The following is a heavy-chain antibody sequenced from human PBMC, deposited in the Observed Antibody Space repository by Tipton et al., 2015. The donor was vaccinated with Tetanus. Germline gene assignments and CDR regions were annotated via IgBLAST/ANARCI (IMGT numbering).Heavy chain of an antibody. V-gene: IGHV4-31*03. CDR2: IYYSGST. CDR1: GGSISSGGYY. J-gene: IGHJ4*02. D-gene: IGHD5-18*01. CDR3: ARGIPPYSYGYFDY. Sequence: LRLSCTVSGGSISSGGYYWSWIRQHPGKGLEWIGYIYYSGSTYYNPSLKSRVTISVDTSKNQFSLKLSSVTAADTAVYYCARGIPPYSYGYFDYWGQGTLVTVSS.